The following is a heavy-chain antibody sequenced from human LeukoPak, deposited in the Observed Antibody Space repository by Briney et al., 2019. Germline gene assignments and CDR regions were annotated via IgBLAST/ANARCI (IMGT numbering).Heavy chain of an antibody. V-gene: IGHV3-30-3*01. CDR1: GFTFSSYA. CDR2: ISYDGSNK. CDR3: AKGGYDSSGYAYYFDY. Sequence: GRSLRLSCAASGFTFSSYAMHWVRQAPGKGLEWVAVISYDGSNKYYADSVKGRFTISRDNSKNTLYLQMNSLRAEDTAVYYCAKGGYDSSGYAYYFDYWGQGTLVTVSS. D-gene: IGHD3-22*01. J-gene: IGHJ4*02.